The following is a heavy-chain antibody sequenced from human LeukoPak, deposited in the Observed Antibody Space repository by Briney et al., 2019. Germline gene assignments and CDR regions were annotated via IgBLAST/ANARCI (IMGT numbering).Heavy chain of an antibody. CDR1: GGSISSYY. Sequence: SETLSLTCTVSGGSISSYYWSWIRQPPGKGLEWTGYIYYSGSTNYNPSLKSRVTISVDTSKNQFSLKLSSVTAADTAVYYCARLEIAAAGNRWFDPWGQGTLVTVSS. D-gene: IGHD6-13*01. V-gene: IGHV4-59*12. CDR2: IYYSGST. J-gene: IGHJ5*02. CDR3: ARLEIAAAGNRWFDP.